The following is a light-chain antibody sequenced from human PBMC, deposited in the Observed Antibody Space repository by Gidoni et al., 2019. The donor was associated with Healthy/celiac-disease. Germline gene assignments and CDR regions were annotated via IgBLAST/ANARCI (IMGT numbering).Light chain of an antibody. CDR3: QQYNSYSWT. J-gene: IGKJ1*01. V-gene: IGKV1-5*03. Sequence: DIQMTQSPSTLSASVGARVTITCRASQSISSWLAWYQQKPGKAPKLLLYKASSLESGVPSRFSGCGSGTEFTLTISSLQPDDFATYYCQQYNSYSWTFGQGTKVEIK. CDR2: KAS. CDR1: QSISSW.